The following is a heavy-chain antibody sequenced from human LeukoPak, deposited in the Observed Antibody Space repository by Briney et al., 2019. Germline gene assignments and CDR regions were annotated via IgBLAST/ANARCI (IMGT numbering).Heavy chain of an antibody. CDR3: AKDLGDGDYGDYGMDV. D-gene: IGHD4-17*01. V-gene: IGHV3-74*01. Sequence: GGSLRLSCVASGFTFSSYWMHWVRQDPRKGPVWVSRINGDGRNINYADSVRGRFTISRDNAKNTLYLQMNSLRAEDTAVYYCAKDLGDGDYGDYGMDVWGQGTTVTVSS. CDR2: INGDGRNI. CDR1: GFTFSSYW. J-gene: IGHJ6*02.